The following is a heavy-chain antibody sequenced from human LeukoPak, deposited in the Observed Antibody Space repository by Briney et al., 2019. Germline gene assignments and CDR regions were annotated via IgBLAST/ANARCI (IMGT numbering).Heavy chain of an antibody. D-gene: IGHD2-2*01. V-gene: IGHV1-2*02. J-gene: IGHJ5*02. CDR3: ARDRYCSSTSCSRRPFDP. Sequence: ASVKVSCKASGYTFTGYYMHWVRQAPGQGLEWMGWINPNSGGTNYAQKFQGRVTMTRDTSISTAYMELSRLRSDDTAVYYCARDRYCSSTSCSRRPFDPWGQGTLVTVSS. CDR2: INPNSGGT. CDR1: GYTFTGYY.